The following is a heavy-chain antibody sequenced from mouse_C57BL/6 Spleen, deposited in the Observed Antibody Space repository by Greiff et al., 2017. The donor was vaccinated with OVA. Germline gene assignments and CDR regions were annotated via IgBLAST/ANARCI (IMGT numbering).Heavy chain of an antibody. D-gene: IGHD1-1*01. Sequence: VQLQQSGPGLVQPSQSLSITCTVSGFSLTSYGVHWVRQSPGKGLEWLGVIWSGGSTDYNAAFIYRLSISKENYKSQVFFKKNSLQAYDTALYYYARNYCGSRYFDYWGQGTTLTVSS. V-gene: IGHV2-2*01. CDR2: IWSGGST. CDR3: ARNYCGSRYFDY. J-gene: IGHJ2*01. CDR1: GFSLTSYG.